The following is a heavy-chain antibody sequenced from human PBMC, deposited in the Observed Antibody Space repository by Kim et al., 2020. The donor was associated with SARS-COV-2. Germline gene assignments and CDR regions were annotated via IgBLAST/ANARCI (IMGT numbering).Heavy chain of an antibody. J-gene: IGHJ3*02. Sequence: TNSSPSLKGRATISVDTSKNQFSLELTSVTAADTATYYCARVQFDSFDIWGRGAAVIVSS. V-gene: IGHV4-59*12. CDR3: ARVQFDSFDI. CDR2: T.